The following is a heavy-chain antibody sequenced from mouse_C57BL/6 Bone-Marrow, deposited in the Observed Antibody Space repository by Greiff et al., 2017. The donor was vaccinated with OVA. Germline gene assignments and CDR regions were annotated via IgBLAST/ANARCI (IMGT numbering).Heavy chain of an antibody. D-gene: IGHD2-2*01. CDR2: ISSGGDYI. Sequence: EVKLMESGAGLVKPGGSPKLSCAASGFTFSSYAMSWVRQTPEKRLEWVAYISSGGDYINYDDTVKGRFTISRDNARNTLYLQMSSLKSEDTAMDYCTRALMVTLDYWGQGTTLTVSS. J-gene: IGHJ2*01. V-gene: IGHV5-9-1*02. CDR3: TRALMVTLDY. CDR1: GFTFSSYA.